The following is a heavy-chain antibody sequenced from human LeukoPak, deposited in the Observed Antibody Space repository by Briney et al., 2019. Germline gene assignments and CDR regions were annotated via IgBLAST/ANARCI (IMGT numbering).Heavy chain of an antibody. Sequence: GASVKVSCKASGGTFSSYAISWVRQAPGKGLEWMGGIIPIFGTANYAQKFQGRVTITADKSKSTAYMELNSLRSADTDVYYCDRFKGGYCSGCSCEYFGYWGPGTMVTV. CDR3: DRFKGGYCSGCSCEYFGY. D-gene: IGHD2-15*01. J-gene: IGHJ4*02. CDR2: IIPIFGTA. CDR1: GGTFSSYA. V-gene: IGHV1-69*06.